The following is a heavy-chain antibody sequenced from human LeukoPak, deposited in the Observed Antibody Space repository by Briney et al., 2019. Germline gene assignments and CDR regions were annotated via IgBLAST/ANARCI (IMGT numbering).Heavy chain of an antibody. CDR3: AREFPDIVVVPAAQGFHY. CDR2: INPNSGGT. V-gene: IGHV1-2*02. Sequence: GASVKVSCKASGYTFTGYYMHWVRQAPGQGLEWMGWINPNSGGTNYAQKFQGRVTMTRDTSISTAYMELSRPRSDDTAVYYCAREFPDIVVVPAAQGFHYWGQGTLVTVSS. J-gene: IGHJ4*02. D-gene: IGHD2-2*01. CDR1: GYTFTGYY.